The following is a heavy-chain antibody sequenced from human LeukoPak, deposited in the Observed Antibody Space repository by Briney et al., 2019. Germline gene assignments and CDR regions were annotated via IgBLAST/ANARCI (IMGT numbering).Heavy chain of an antibody. Sequence: GGSLRLSCAASGFTFSGSAIHWVRQSSGKGLEWVGQIDKKDKGYATATAYAASVKGRLTISGDDSINTAYLQMKSLKTEDTALYYCTRDSGTYNWFDPWGQGTLVTVSS. CDR2: IDKKDKGYATAT. V-gene: IGHV3-73*01. CDR3: TRDSGTYNWFDP. J-gene: IGHJ5*02. D-gene: IGHD1-26*01. CDR1: GFTFSGSA.